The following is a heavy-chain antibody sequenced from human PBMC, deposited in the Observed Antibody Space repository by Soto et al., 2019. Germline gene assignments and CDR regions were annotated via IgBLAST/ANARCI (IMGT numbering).Heavy chain of an antibody. J-gene: IGHJ4*02. CDR3: ARSYSGSYSDY. D-gene: IGHD1-26*01. CDR1: GGSISTGSYY. CDR2: VYYSGST. Sequence: PSETLSLTCTVSGGSISTGSYYWAWIRQPPGKGLEWIGTVYYSGSTSYNPSLKSRVTISVDTSKNQFSLKLSSVTAADTAVYYCARSYSGSYSDYWGQGILVTVSS. V-gene: IGHV4-39*01.